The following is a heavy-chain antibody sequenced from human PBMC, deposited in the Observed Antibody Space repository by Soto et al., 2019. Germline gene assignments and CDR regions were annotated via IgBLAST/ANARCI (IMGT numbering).Heavy chain of an antibody. J-gene: IGHJ4*02. V-gene: IGHV3-49*03. CDR3: TRDERPSSLETRFDY. CDR1: GFTFGDYA. Sequence: GGSLRLSCTASGFTFGDYAMSWFRQAPGKGLEWVGFIRSKAYGGTTEYAASVKGRFTISRDDSKSIAYLQMNSLKTEDTAVYYCTRDERPSSLETRFDYWGQGTLVTVSS. D-gene: IGHD1-1*01. CDR2: IRSKAYGGTT.